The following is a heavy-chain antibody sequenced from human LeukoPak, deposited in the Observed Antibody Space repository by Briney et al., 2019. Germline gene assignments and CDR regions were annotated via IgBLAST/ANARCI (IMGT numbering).Heavy chain of an antibody. Sequence: PSETLSLTCTVSGGSISSYYWSWIRQPPGKGLEWIGYIYYSGSTNYNPSLKSRVTISVDTSKNQFSLKLSSVTAADTAVYYCARDRPVVVTALGAFDIWGQGTMVTVSS. V-gene: IGHV4-59*12. D-gene: IGHD2-21*02. CDR3: ARDRPVVVTALGAFDI. CDR2: IYYSGST. CDR1: GGSISSYY. J-gene: IGHJ3*02.